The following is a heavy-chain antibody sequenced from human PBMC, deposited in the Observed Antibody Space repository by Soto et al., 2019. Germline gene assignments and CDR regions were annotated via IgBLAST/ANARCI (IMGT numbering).Heavy chain of an antibody. CDR1: GFTLNIYC. D-gene: IGHD2-15*01. J-gene: IGHJ4*02. CDR3: VRESTPPFFDS. V-gene: IGHV3-33*01. CDR2: IWYDGVRQ. Sequence: XGALSLLFVGPGFTLNIYCYHGVRQAPGKGLEWVAHIWYDGVRQTYEDSVRGRFIISRDSSTNTIYLQTDSLRVEDTANYFRVRESTPPFFDSWGQGTPVTVSS.